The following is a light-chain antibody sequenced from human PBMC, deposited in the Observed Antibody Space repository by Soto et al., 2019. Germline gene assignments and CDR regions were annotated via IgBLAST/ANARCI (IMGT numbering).Light chain of an antibody. V-gene: IGKV1-5*03. Sequence: DIQMTQSPSTLSASTVERVTITFRASRAIGDWLAWYQKRPGKAPRLLIYSASRLASGVPSRFSGSGSGTDFTLTISGLQSDDFASYYCQQYNTFSFAFGQGTKVDIK. J-gene: IGKJ2*01. CDR2: SAS. CDR3: QQYNTFSFA. CDR1: RAIGDW.